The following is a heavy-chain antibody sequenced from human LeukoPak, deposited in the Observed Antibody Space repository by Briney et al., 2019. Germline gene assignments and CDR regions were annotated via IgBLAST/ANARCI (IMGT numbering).Heavy chain of an antibody. CDR1: GFTFSCYG. J-gene: IGHJ4*02. D-gene: IGHD3-10*01. CDR3: ARNYGSGSYYPDY. CDR2: IWYDGSNK. Sequence: PGGSLRLSCAASGFTFSCYGMHWVRQAPGKGLEWVAVIWYDGSNKYYADSVKGRFTISRDNSKNTLYLQMNSLRAEDTAVYYCARNYGSGSYYPDYWGQGTLVTVSS. V-gene: IGHV3-33*01.